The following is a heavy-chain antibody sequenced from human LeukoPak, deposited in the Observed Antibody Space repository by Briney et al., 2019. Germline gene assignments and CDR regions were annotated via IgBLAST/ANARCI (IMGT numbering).Heavy chain of an antibody. CDR2: VNPNSGDT. Sequence: ASVKVSCKASGYTFTAYFIHWVRQAPGQGLEWMGWVNPNSGDTNFAQKFQRRVTMTRDTSISTAYMEVSRLTSDDTAVYYCARFVDSWNYDYRGQGTLVTVSS. CDR1: GYTFTAYF. CDR3: ARFVDSWNYDY. J-gene: IGHJ4*02. D-gene: IGHD1-7*01. V-gene: IGHV1-2*02.